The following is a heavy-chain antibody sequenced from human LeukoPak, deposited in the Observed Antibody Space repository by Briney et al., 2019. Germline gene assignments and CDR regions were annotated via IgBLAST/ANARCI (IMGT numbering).Heavy chain of an antibody. Sequence: KPSETLSLTCTVSGGSISNTLYYWGWIRQPPGKGLEWIGSIYYSGSTYYNPSLKSRVTIFVDTSKNQFSLNLSSVTAADTAVYYCASSGSYRVPRVLLVYWGQGTLVTVSS. CDR1: GGSISNTLYY. V-gene: IGHV4-39*01. CDR2: IYYSGST. J-gene: IGHJ4*02. CDR3: ASSGSYRVPRVLLVY. D-gene: IGHD1-26*01.